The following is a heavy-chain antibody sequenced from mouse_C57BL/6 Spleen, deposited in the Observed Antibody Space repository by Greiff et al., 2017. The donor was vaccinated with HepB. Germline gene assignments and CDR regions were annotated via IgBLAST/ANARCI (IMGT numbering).Heavy chain of an antibody. CDR3: ARGGNRGFYYAMDY. Sequence: VQLQESGAELVRPGTSVKVSCKASGYAFTNYLIEWVKQRPGQGLEWIGVINPGSGGTNYNEKFKGKATLTADKSSSTAYMQLSSLTSEDSAVYFCARGGNRGFYYAMDYWGQGTSVTVSS. CDR1: GYAFTNYL. J-gene: IGHJ4*01. V-gene: IGHV1-54*01. CDR2: INPGSGGT. D-gene: IGHD2-1*01.